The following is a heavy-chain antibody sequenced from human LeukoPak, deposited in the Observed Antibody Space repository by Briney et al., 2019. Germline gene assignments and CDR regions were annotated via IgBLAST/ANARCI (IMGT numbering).Heavy chain of an antibody. V-gene: IGHV3-21*01. D-gene: IGHD1-26*01. CDR2: ISSSSSYI. CDR1: GGSIRNSSFY. Sequence: KPSETLSLTCAVSGGSIRNSSFYWGWVRQAPGKGLEWVSSISSSSSYIYYADSVKGRFTISRDNAKNSLYLQMNSLRAEDTAVYYCARDPSLGATMRSGYYGMDVWGQGTAVTVSS. CDR3: ARDPSLGATMRSGYYGMDV. J-gene: IGHJ6*02.